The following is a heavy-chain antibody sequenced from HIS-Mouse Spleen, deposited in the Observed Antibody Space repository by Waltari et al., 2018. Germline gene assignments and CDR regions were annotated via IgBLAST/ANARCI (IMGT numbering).Heavy chain of an antibody. D-gene: IGHD6-13*01. V-gene: IGHV4-39*07. Sequence: QLQLQESGPGLVKPSETLSLPCTFSGGSISSSRYYWGWIRHPPGKGLEWIGSIYYSGSTYYNPSLKSRVTISVDTSKNQFSLKLSSVTAADTAVYYCAREIPYSSSWYDWYFDLWGRGTLVTVSS. J-gene: IGHJ2*01. CDR3: AREIPYSSSWYDWYFDL. CDR1: GGSISSSRYY. CDR2: IYYSGST.